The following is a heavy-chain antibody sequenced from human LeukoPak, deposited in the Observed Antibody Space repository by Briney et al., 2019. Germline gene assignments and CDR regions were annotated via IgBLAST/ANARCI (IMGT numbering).Heavy chain of an antibody. V-gene: IGHV3-23*01. CDR1: GFTFSSYA. CDR3: AKPASGSYGAEYFQH. J-gene: IGHJ1*01. Sequence: GGSLRLSCAASGFTFSSYAMSWVRQAPGKGLVWVSAISGSGGSTYYADSVKGRFTISRDNSKNTLYLQMNSLRAEDTAVYYCAKPASGSYGAEYFQHWGQGTLVTVSS. CDR2: ISGSGGST. D-gene: IGHD1-26*01.